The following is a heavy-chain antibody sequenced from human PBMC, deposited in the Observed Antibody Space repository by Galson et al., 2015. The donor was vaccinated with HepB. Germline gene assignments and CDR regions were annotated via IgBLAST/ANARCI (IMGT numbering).Heavy chain of an antibody. D-gene: IGHD2-15*01. CDR3: ARDLGGVAATDYFDY. V-gene: IGHV3-21*01. J-gene: IGHJ4*02. Sequence: SLRLSCAASGFTFSSYSMNWVRQAPGKGLEWVSSISSSSSYIYYADSVKGRFTISRDNAKNSLYLQMNSLRAEDTAVYYCARDLGGVAATDYFDYWGQGTLVTVSS. CDR2: ISSSSSYI. CDR1: GFTFSSYS.